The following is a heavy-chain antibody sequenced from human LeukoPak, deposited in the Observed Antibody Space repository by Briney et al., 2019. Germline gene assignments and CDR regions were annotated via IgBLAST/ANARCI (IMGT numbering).Heavy chain of an antibody. CDR3: ARMEDTAMAHFDY. D-gene: IGHD5-18*01. CDR1: GGSISSYY. Sequence: SETLSLTGTGSGGSISSYYWSCIRQPAGKGLEWLGRIYTSGSTTYNPSLKSRVTMSVDTSKNQFSLKLSSVTAADTAVYYCARMEDTAMAHFDYWGQGTLVTVSS. CDR2: IYTSGST. V-gene: IGHV4-4*07. J-gene: IGHJ4*02.